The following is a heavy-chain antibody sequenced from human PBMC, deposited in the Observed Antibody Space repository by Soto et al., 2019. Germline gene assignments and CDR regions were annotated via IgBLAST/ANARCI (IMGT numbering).Heavy chain of an antibody. CDR2: IHYSGST. J-gene: IGHJ3*01. V-gene: IGHV4-59*01. D-gene: IGHD3-22*01. CDR3: ARSLSIGYYWNPFGL. CDR1: GDSISTYY. Sequence: QVQLEESGPGLVKPSETLSLTCNVSGDSISTYYWNWVRQPPGQGLEWIGYIHYSGSTKYEPSLKSRVTISVDMSNNQFSLELTSVTAADTAVYYCARSLSIGYYWNPFGLWGQGTVVTVSS.